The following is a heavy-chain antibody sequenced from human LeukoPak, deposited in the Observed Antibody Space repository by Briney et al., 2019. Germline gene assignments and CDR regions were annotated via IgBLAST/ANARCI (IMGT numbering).Heavy chain of an antibody. V-gene: IGHV4-39*07. Sequence: PSETLSLTCTVSGGSISSISYYWGWIRQPPGKGLEWIGSIYYSGSTYYNPSLKSRVTISVDTSKNQFSLRLSSVTAADTAVYYCARDWGVSARPGYMDVWGKGTTVTVSS. J-gene: IGHJ6*03. D-gene: IGHD6-6*01. CDR2: IYYSGST. CDR1: GGSISSISYY. CDR3: ARDWGVSARPGYMDV.